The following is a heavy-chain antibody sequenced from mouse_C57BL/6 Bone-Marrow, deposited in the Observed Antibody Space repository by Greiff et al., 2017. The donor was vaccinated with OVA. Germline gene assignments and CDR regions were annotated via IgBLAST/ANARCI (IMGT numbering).Heavy chain of an antibody. Sequence: DVHLVESGGGLVQPGGSLKLSCAASGFTFSDYGMAWVRQAPRKGPEWVAFISNLAYSIYYADTVTGRFTISRENAKNTLYLEMSSLRSEDTAMYYCARLRRPNYYAMDYWGQGTSVTVSS. J-gene: IGHJ4*01. CDR1: GFTFSDYG. V-gene: IGHV5-15*01. CDR3: ARLRRPNYYAMDY. D-gene: IGHD2-12*01. CDR2: ISNLAYSI.